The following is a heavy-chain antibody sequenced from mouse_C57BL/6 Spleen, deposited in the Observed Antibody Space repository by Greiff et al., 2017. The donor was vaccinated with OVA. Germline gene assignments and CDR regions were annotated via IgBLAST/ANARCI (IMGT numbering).Heavy chain of an antibody. CDR3: ARPGVITTVVHWYFDV. CDR2: IRSGSSTL. D-gene: IGHD1-1*01. Sequence: EVKLVESGGGLVKPGGSLKLSCAASGFTFSDYGMHWVRQAPEKGLEWVAYIRSGSSTLYYADTVKGRFTISRDNAKNTLFLQMTSLRSEDTAMYYCARPGVITTVVHWYFDVWGTGTTVTVSS. V-gene: IGHV5-17*01. CDR1: GFTFSDYG. J-gene: IGHJ1*03.